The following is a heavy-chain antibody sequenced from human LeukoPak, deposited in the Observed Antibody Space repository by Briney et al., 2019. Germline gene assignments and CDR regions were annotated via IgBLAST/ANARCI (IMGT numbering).Heavy chain of an antibody. CDR1: GFTFSSYA. J-gene: IGHJ4*02. V-gene: IGHV3-23*01. CDR2: ISGSGTNT. D-gene: IGHD3-22*01. Sequence: QAGGSLRLSCAASGFTFSSYAMSWVRQAPGKGLEWVSSISGSGTNTDYADSVKGRFTISRDNSKNTVNVQMNSLRAEDTAVYYCARGQLYYDSSGFDYWGQGTLVTVSS. CDR3: ARGQLYYDSSGFDY.